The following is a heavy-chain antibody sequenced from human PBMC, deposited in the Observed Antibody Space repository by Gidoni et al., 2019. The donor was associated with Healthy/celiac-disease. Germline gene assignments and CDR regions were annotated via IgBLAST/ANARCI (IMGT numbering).Heavy chain of an antibody. CDR1: GYTFTSSG. Sequence: QVQLVQSGAEVKKPGASVKVSCKASGYTFTSSGISWVRQAPGQGLEWMGWISAYNGNTNYAQKLQGRVTMTTDTSTSTAYMELRSLRSDDTAVYYCARDIVVVPAAKESYYYGMDVWGQGTTVTVSS. CDR3: ARDIVVVPAAKESYYYGMDV. V-gene: IGHV1-18*01. J-gene: IGHJ6*02. D-gene: IGHD2-2*01. CDR2: ISAYNGNT.